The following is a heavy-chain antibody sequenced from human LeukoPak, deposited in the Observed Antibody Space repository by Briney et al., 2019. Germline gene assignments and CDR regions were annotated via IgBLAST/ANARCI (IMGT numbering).Heavy chain of an antibody. CDR1: GFTFTVYS. CDR3: ARATMARYLDI. Sequence: GGSLRLSCAASGFTFTVYSMTWVRQAPGKGLEWISHISAASHGIYYADSVKGRFTVSRDNAKNSVFLLLTSLRPEDTAVYYCARATMARYLDIWGQGTMVTVSS. CDR2: ISAASHGI. V-gene: IGHV3-48*01. J-gene: IGHJ3*02. D-gene: IGHD4/OR15-4a*01.